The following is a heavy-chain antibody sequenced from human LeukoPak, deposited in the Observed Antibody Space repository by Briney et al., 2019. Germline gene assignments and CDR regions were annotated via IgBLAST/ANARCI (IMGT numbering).Heavy chain of an antibody. J-gene: IGHJ4*02. Sequence: PGGSLRLSCAASGFTFSSYSMNWVRQAPGKGLEWVSSISSSSSYIYYADSVKGRFTISRDNAKNSLYLQMNSLRAEDTAVYYCAGGGSSSWYSGVAYWGQGTLVTVSS. D-gene: IGHD6-13*01. V-gene: IGHV3-21*01. CDR3: AGGGSSSWYSGVAY. CDR1: GFTFSSYS. CDR2: ISSSSSYI.